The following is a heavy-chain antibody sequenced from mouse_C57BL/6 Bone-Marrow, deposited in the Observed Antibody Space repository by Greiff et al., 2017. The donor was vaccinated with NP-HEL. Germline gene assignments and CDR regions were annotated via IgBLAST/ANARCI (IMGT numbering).Heavy chain of an antibody. D-gene: IGHD1-1*01. Sequence: VQLQQSGAELVRPGASVKLSCTASGFNIKDDYMHWVKQRPEQGLEWIGWIDPENSDTEYASKFQGKATITADTSSNTAYLQLSSLTSEDTAVYYCTTTAYHYYGSSYGFAYWGQGTLVTVSA. CDR3: TTTAYHYYGSSYGFAY. V-gene: IGHV14-4*01. J-gene: IGHJ3*01. CDR2: IDPENSDT. CDR1: GFNIKDDY.